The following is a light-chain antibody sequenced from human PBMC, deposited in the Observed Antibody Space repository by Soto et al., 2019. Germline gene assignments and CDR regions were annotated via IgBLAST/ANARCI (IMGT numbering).Light chain of an antibody. CDR2: EVS. Sequence: DIQMTQSPAALSASVGDRVTITCQASQGINKNLNWYQETPGNAPKLLVYEVSNLQPGVPSRFSGSGSGTHFTLSISSLEPEDIATYYCQQFLSLPFTFGKGTKVEIK. V-gene: IGKV1-33*01. J-gene: IGKJ2*01. CDR1: QGINKN. CDR3: QQFLSLPFT.